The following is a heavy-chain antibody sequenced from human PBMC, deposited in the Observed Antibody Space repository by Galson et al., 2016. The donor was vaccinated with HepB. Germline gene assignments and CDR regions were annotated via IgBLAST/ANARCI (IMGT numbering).Heavy chain of an antibody. D-gene: IGHD3-16*01. CDR1: GGSISSSTYY. CDR2: IYYRATT. J-gene: IGHJ5*02. Sequence: SETLSLTCTVSGGSISSSTYYWGWIRQPPGKGLEWIGSIYYRATTYYNPSPKSRVTISVDTSKNQFSLRLSSVTAADTAVYYCARHWDDYVRGLNGGGNWFDPWGQGTLVTVSS. CDR3: ARHWDDYVRGLNGGGNWFDP. V-gene: IGHV4-39*01.